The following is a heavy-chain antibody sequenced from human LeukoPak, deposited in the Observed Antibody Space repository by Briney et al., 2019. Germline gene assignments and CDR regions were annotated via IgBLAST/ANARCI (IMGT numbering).Heavy chain of an antibody. V-gene: IGHV4-59*01. D-gene: IGHD3-16*01. J-gene: IGHJ5*02. CDR1: GGAISSYY. CDR3: ASGPIRLLGGNWFDP. Sequence: SETLSLTCTVSGGAISSYYWSWIRQPPGTGLEWIGCIYYSGSTNYNPSLKSRVTISVDTSKNQFSLKLSSVTAADTAVYYCASGPIRLLGGNWFDPWGQGTLVTVSS. CDR2: IYYSGST.